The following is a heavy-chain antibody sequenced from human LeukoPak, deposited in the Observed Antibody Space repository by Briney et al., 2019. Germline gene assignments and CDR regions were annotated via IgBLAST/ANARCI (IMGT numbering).Heavy chain of an antibody. CDR3: AKVGYCSGGSCSGARNWFDP. CDR2: IKSEGSST. CDR1: GFTFRSYW. J-gene: IGHJ5*02. V-gene: IGHV3-74*01. D-gene: IGHD2-15*01. Sequence: GGSLRLSCAASGFTFRSYWMHWVRQAPGKGLVWVSRIKSEGSSTDYADSVKGRFTISRDNAKNTLYLQMNSLRAEDTAVYYCAKVGYCSGGSCSGARNWFDPWGQGTLVTVSS.